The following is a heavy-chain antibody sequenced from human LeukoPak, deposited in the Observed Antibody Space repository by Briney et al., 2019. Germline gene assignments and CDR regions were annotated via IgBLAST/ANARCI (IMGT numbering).Heavy chain of an antibody. CDR2: ISAYNGNT. V-gene: IGHV1-18*01. J-gene: IGHJ3*02. Sequence: GASVKVSCKASGYTFTSYGISWVRQAPGRGLEWMGWISAYNGNTNYAQKLQGRVTMTTDTSTSTAYMELRSLRSDDTAVYYCARDLITIFGVPPAFDIWGQGTMVTVSS. CDR1: GYTFTSYG. D-gene: IGHD3-3*01. CDR3: ARDLITIFGVPPAFDI.